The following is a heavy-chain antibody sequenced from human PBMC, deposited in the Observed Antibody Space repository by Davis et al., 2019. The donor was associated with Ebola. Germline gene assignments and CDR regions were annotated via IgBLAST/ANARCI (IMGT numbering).Heavy chain of an antibody. CDR3: GTNPHYGVFSA. Sequence: PSETLSLTCTVSGGSINTDTYSWGWIRQPPGKGLEWIGGGYFSGTTYYNPSLKSRVTIYAETSKNQFFLKVSSVTAADTAVYFCGTNPHYGVFSAWGQGTLVTVSS. D-gene: IGHD4-17*01. CDR2: GYFSGTT. J-gene: IGHJ5*02. CDR1: GGSINTDTYS. V-gene: IGHV4-39*01.